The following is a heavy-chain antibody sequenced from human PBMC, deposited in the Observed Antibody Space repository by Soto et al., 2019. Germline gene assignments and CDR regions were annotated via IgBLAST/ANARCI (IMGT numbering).Heavy chain of an antibody. CDR1: GGSISSSSYY. V-gene: IGHV4-39*01. CDR3: ARPRGAFGSSSGYNWFDP. D-gene: IGHD6-6*01. Sequence: SETLSLTCTVSGGSISSSSYYWGWIRQPPGKGLEWIGSIYYSGSTYYNPSLKSRVTISVDTSKNQFSLKLSSVTAADTAAYYCARPRGAFGSSSGYNWFDPWGQGTLVTVSS. CDR2: IYYSGST. J-gene: IGHJ5*02.